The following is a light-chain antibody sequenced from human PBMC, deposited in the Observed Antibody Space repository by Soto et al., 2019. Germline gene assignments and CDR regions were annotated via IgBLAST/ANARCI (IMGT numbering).Light chain of an antibody. CDR3: HQRSNWPLT. J-gene: IGKJ4*01. CDR1: QSVSSY. V-gene: IGKV3-11*01. CDR2: DAS. Sequence: EIVLTQSPATLSLSPGERATLSCRASQSVSSYLAWYQQKPGQAPRLLIYDASNRATGIPARFSGSGSGTDFTLTISSLEPEDFAVYYCHQRSNWPLTFAGGTKVDIK.